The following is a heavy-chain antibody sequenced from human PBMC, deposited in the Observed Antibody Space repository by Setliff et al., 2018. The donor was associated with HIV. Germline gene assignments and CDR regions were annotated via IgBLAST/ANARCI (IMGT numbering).Heavy chain of an antibody. CDR3: ARRGGAIGYDRTRRPSFNAFDI. D-gene: IGHD3-22*01. CDR2: INHSGST. CDR1: GGSFSGYY. J-gene: IGHJ3*02. Sequence: SETLSLTCAVYGGSFSGYYWSWIRQPPGKGLEWIGEINHSGSTDYNPSLKSRVTISVGTSKNQFSLKLSSVTAADTAVYYCARRGGAIGYDRTRRPSFNAFDIWGQGTMVTVSS. V-gene: IGHV4-34*01.